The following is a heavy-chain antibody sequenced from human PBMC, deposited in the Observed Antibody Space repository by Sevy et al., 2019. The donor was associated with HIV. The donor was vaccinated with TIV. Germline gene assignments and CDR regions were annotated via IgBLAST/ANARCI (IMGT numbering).Heavy chain of an antibody. CDR2: IWFDGSNT. CDR1: GFTFSTYG. Sequence: GGSLRLSCAASGFTFSTYGMHWVRQAPGKGLEWVAVIWFDGSNTYSADSVKGRFTISRDIAKNTLHLQMSSLRAEDTAVYYCARDLEFYHYDDYGPAFMPDYWGQGTLVTVSS. J-gene: IGHJ4*02. D-gene: IGHD4-17*01. V-gene: IGHV3-33*01. CDR3: ARDLEFYHYDDYGPAFMPDY.